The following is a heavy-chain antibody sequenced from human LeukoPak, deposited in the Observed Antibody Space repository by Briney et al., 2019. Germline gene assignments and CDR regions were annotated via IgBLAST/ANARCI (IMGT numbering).Heavy chain of an antibody. V-gene: IGHV1-8*01. Sequence: GASVKVSCKASGYTFTSYDINWVRQATGQGLGWMGWMNPNSGNTGYAQKFQGRVTMTRNTSISTAYMELSSLRSEDTAVYYCARGRFLEWLLSDGDYWGQGTLVTVSS. CDR1: GYTFTSYD. CDR3: ARGRFLEWLLSDGDY. CDR2: MNPNSGNT. J-gene: IGHJ4*02. D-gene: IGHD3-3*01.